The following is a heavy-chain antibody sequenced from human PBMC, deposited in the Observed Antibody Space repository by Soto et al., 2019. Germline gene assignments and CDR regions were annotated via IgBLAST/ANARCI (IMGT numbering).Heavy chain of an antibody. J-gene: IGHJ4*02. Sequence: QVHLVQSGGELRNPGASVKVSCKTSGYTFTNYGLAWVRQAPGQGLKWMGWIRTYTGDANYAQKFQGRVTIAADTPTETAYMELRGLRFDDTAVYFCARDLSGYGPFEYWGQGTLVTVSS. V-gene: IGHV1-18*01. CDR1: GYTFTNYG. CDR3: ARDLSGYGPFEY. CDR2: IRTYTGDA. D-gene: IGHD5-12*01.